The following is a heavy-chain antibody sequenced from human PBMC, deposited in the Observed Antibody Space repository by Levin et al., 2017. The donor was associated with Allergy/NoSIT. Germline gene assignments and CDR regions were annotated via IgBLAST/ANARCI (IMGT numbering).Heavy chain of an antibody. CDR3: ARDRGYDFWSGYSYYYYGMDV. J-gene: IGHJ6*02. Sequence: ASVKVSCKASGYTFTSYYMHWVRQAPGQGLEWMGIINPSGGSTSYAQKFQGRVTMTRDTSTSTVYMELSSLRSEDTAVYYCARDRGYDFWSGYSYYYYGMDVWGQGTTVTVSS. D-gene: IGHD3-3*01. CDR1: GYTFTSYY. CDR2: INPSGGST. V-gene: IGHV1-46*01.